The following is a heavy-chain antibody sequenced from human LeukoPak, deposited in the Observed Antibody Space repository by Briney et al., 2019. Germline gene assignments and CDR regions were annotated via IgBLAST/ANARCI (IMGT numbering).Heavy chain of an antibody. J-gene: IGHJ4*02. V-gene: IGHV1-69*13. CDR2: IIPIFGTA. D-gene: IGHD3-3*01. CDR1: GGTFSSYA. CDR3: ARDRQGPLRPRDRYYFDY. Sequence: SVKVSCKASGGTFSSYAISWVRQAPGQGLEWMGGIIPIFGTAYYAQKFQGRVTITADESTSTAYMELSSLRSEDTAVYYCARDRQGPLRPRDRYYFDYWGQGTLVTVSS.